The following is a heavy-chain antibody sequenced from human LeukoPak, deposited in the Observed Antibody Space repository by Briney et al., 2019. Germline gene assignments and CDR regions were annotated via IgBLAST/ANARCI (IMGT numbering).Heavy chain of an antibody. D-gene: IGHD5-12*01. CDR2: IYTSGST. CDR1: GGSISSGSYY. V-gene: IGHV4-61*02. CDR3: ARVIVATIGGYYYYYMDV. J-gene: IGHJ6*03. Sequence: SETLSLTCTVSGGSISSGSYYWSCIRQPAGKGLEWIGRIYTSGSTNYNPSLKSRVTISVDTSKNQFSLKLSSVTAADTAVYYCARVIVATIGGYYYYYMDVWGKGTTVTVSS.